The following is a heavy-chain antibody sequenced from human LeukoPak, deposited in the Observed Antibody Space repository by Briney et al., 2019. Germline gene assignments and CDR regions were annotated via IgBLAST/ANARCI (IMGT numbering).Heavy chain of an antibody. V-gene: IGHV3-23*01. D-gene: IGHD3-16*01. CDR1: GFTFSSYA. J-gene: IGHJ1*01. Sequence: GGSLRLSCAASGFTFSSYAMSWVRQAPGKGLEWVSGISGSGGSGGSTYYVDSVKGRFTISRDNSKNTLYLQMNSLRAEDTAVYYCAKDDDWGRYKHWGQGTLVTVSS. CDR3: AKDDDWGRYKH. CDR2: ISGSGGSGGST.